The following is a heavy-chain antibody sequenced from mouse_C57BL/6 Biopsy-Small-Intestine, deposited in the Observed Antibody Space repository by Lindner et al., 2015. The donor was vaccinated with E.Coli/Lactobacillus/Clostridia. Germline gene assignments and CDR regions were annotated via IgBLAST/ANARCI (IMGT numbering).Heavy chain of an antibody. CDR2: INDGGGYT. Sequence: LQESGGGLVKPGGSLKLSCAASGFTFSSYAMSWVRQTPEKRLEWVATINDGGGYTYYPDNVKGRFTISRDNAKNNLYLQMSHLKSEDTAMYYCARVSPYDANAMDYWGQGTSVTVSS. V-gene: IGHV5-4*01. J-gene: IGHJ4*01. D-gene: IGHD2-12*01. CDR1: GFTFSSYA. CDR3: ARVSPYDANAMDY.